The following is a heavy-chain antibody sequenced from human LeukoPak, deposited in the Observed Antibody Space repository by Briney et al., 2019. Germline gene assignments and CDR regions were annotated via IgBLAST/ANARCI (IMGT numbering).Heavy chain of an antibody. D-gene: IGHD2/OR15-2a*01. CDR3: ATDFYRGRQFDY. V-gene: IGHV1-2*02. J-gene: IGHJ4*02. CDR2: INPNSGGT. Sequence: ASVKVSCKACGYTFTGYYMHWVRQAPGQGLEWMGWINPNSGGTNYAQKFQGRVTMTRDTSISTAYMELSRLRSDDTAVYYCATDFYRGRQFDYWGQGTLVTVSS. CDR1: GYTFTGYY.